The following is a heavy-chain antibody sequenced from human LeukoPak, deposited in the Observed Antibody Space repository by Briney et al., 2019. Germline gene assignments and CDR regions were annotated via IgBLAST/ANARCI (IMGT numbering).Heavy chain of an antibody. CDR3: ARSRSPGYGSRLNDAFDI. CDR2: IIPIFGTA. V-gene: IGHV1-69*13. Sequence: SVKVSCKASGGTFSSYAISWVRQAPGQGLEWMGGIIPIFGTANYAQKFQGRVTITADESTSTAYIELSSLRSEDTAVYYCARSRSPGYGSRLNDAFDIWGQGTMVTVSS. D-gene: IGHD3-10*01. J-gene: IGHJ3*02. CDR1: GGTFSSYA.